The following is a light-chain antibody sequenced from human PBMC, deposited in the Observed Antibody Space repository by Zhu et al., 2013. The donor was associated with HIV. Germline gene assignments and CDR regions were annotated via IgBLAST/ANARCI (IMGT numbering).Light chain of an antibody. CDR1: KLGDKY. V-gene: IGLV3-1*01. J-gene: IGLJ2*01. CDR3: QAWDSSTVV. Sequence: SYELTQPPSVSVSPGQTASITCSGDKLGDKYACWYQQKPGQSPVLVIYQDTKRPSGIPERFSGSTFGNTATLTISGTQAMDEADYYCQAWDSSTVVFGGGTKLTVL. CDR2: QDT.